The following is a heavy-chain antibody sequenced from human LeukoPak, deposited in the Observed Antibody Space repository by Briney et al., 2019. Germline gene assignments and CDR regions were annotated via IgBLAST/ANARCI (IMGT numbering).Heavy chain of an antibody. CDR1: GFTFSSYA. D-gene: IGHD3-22*01. V-gene: IGHV3-30-3*01. J-gene: IGHJ4*02. Sequence: GRSLRLSCAASGFTFSSYAMHWVRQAPGKGLEWVAVISYDGSNKYYADSVKGRFTISRDNSKNTLYLQMNSLRAEDTAVYYCARANYYYDSSGYSVDYWGQGTLVTVSS. CDR2: ISYDGSNK. CDR3: ARANYYYDSSGYSVDY.